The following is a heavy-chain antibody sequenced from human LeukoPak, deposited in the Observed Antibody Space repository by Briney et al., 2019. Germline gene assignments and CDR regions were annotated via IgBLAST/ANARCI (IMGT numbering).Heavy chain of an antibody. D-gene: IGHD3-22*01. J-gene: IGHJ4*02. CDR2: ISYDGRNQ. CDR3: ARNYYDSSAYYYFDY. V-gene: IGHV3-30*04. Sequence: PGGSLRLSCAASGFTFGNYAMHWVRQAPGKGLEWVAVISYDGRNQYYADSVKGRFTVSRDNSKSTLYLQMNSLRGEDTAVYNCARNYYDSSAYYYFDYWGQGTLVTVSS. CDR1: GFTFGNYA.